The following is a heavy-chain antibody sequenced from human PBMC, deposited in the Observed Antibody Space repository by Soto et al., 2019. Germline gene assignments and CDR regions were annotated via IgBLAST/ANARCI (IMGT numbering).Heavy chain of an antibody. CDR1: GYIFSDYW. D-gene: IGHD3-3*01. CDR3: ARSREITIFGVVLNDFNI. J-gene: IGHJ3*02. CDR2: IDPSDSYT. Sequence: PGESLKISCQASGYIFSDYWIHWVRQMPGKGLEWIGKIDPSDSYTNYSPSFQGHVTMSVDTSMNTAYLHWSSLKASDTVIYYCARSREITIFGVVLNDFNICGQRTMVTVSS. V-gene: IGHV5-10-1*01.